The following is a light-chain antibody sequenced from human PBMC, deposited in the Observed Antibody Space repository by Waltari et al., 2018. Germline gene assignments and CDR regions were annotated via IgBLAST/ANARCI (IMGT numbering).Light chain of an antibody. V-gene: IGLV1-44*01. Sequence: QSALPQVASLSGTVGQQVTLPCTGHSNNVGRYPVGGYQQISHGAPKTVMFGNSLPSGIPDRFSGSKSGTTASLTISCLQPEDEADYYWSTWNYSLSAHTVVFGGGTKLTVL. CDR3: STWNYSLSAHTVV. CDR2: GNS. CDR1: SNNVGRYP. J-gene: IGLJ2*01.